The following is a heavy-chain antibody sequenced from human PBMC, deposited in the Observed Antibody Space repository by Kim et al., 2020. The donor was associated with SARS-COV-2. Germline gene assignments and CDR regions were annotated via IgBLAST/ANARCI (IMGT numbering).Heavy chain of an antibody. Sequence: GGSLRLSCAASGFTFSDYYMSWIRQAPGKGLEWVSYISSSSSYTNYADSVKGRFTISRDNAKNSLYLQMNSLRAEDTAVYYCARDRREQWLVPDHPNDAFDIWGQGTMVTVSS. CDR1: GFTFSDYY. CDR2: ISSSSSYT. D-gene: IGHD6-19*01. V-gene: IGHV3-11*06. CDR3: ARDRREQWLVPDHPNDAFDI. J-gene: IGHJ3*02.